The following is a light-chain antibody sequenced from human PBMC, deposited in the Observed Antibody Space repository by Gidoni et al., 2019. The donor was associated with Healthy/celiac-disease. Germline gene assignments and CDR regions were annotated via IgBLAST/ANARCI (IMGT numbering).Light chain of an antibody. Sequence: DVVMTQSPLSLPVTPGEPAYISCRSSQSLLHSNGYNYLDWYLQKPGQSPQLLIYLGSNRASGIPDRFSGSGSGTDFTLKISRVEAEDVGVYYCMQARQTPVTFGQGTRLEIK. CDR3: MQARQTPVT. CDR1: QSLLHSNGYNY. J-gene: IGKJ5*01. CDR2: LGS. V-gene: IGKV2-28*01.